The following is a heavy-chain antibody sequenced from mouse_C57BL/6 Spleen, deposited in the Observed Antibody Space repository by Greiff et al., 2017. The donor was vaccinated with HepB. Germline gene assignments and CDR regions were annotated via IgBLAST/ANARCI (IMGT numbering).Heavy chain of an antibody. CDR3: ARSIYYYGTYAMDY. V-gene: IGHV1-61*01. Sequence: VQLQQPGAELVRPGSSVKLSCKASGYTFTSYWMDWVKQRPGQGLEWIGNIYPSDSETHYNQKFKDKATLTVDKSSSTAYMQLSSLTSEDSAVYYCARSIYYYGTYAMDYWGQGTSVTVSS. D-gene: IGHD1-1*01. CDR1: GYTFTSYW. CDR2: IYPSDSET. J-gene: IGHJ4*01.